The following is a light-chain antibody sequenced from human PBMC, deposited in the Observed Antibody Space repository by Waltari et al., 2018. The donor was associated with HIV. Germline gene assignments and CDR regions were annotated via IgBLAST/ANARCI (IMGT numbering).Light chain of an antibody. CDR3: GADHGSGSNVVYV. J-gene: IGLJ1*01. V-gene: IGLV9-49*01. CDR1: SGYSNYK. Sequence: QPMLTQPPSASASLGASVTLTCTLSSGYSNYKVDWYQQRPGKGPRFVMRVGPGGIVGSKGDGIPDRFSVLGSGLNRYLTIKNIREEDESDYHCGADHGSGSNVVYVFGSGTKVTVL. CDR2: VGPGGIVG.